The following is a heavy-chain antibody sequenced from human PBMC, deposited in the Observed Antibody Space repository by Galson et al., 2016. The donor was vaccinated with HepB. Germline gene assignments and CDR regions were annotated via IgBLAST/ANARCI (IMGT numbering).Heavy chain of an antibody. Sequence: SLRLSCAVSGFSFRGYGMHWVRQAPGKGLEWVAAIKYDGTDKYDADSVKGRVTISRDNSKNTLYLQMNSLRAEDAAVYLCAKGNGYYVSSGYFLFDYLGQGTLVTVSS. V-gene: IGHV3-30*18. CDR3: AKGNGYYVSSGYFLFDY. J-gene: IGHJ4*02. CDR1: GFSFRGYG. D-gene: IGHD3-22*01. CDR2: IKYDGTDK.